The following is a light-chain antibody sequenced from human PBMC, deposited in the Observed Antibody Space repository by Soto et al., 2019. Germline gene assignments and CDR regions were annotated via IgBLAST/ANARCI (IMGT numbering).Light chain of an antibody. CDR3: QQYCSSPQT. Sequence: EIVLTQSAGTLSLSPGERATLSCRASKSVSSSYLAWYQQKPGQAPRLLIYGASSRHTGIPERFSGSGSGTDFTLTISRLEPEDFAVYYCQQYCSSPQTFGQGTKLEIK. CDR2: GAS. J-gene: IGKJ2*01. CDR1: KSVSSSY. V-gene: IGKV3-20*01.